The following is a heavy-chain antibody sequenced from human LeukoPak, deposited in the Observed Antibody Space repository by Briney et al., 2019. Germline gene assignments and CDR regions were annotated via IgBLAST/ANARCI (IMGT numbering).Heavy chain of an antibody. D-gene: IGHD2-15*01. CDR3: ALYCSGGRCYPIGGAFDI. V-gene: IGHV3-23*01. CDR1: GFTFSSYD. Sequence: GGSLRLSCAASGFTFSSYDMSWVRQAPGKGLEWVSAISRSGDSTYYVDSVKGRFTISRENSKNTLYLQMNSLRAEGTAVYYCALYCSGGRCYPIGGAFDIWGRGTMVTVSS. CDR2: ISRSGDST. J-gene: IGHJ3*02.